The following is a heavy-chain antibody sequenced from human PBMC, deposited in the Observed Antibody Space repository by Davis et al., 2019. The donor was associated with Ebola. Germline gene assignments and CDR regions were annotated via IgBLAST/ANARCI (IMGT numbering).Heavy chain of an antibody. Sequence: GGSLRLSCAASGFTFSASAIHWVRQASGKGLEWVVRLRSKANSYATAYAASVKGRFTISRDDSKNTAYLQMNSLKTEDTAVYYCTHRGGVMWGQGTLVTVSS. V-gene: IGHV3-73*01. J-gene: IGHJ4*02. CDR1: GFTFSASA. D-gene: IGHD2-8*02. CDR2: LRSKANSYAT. CDR3: THRGGVM.